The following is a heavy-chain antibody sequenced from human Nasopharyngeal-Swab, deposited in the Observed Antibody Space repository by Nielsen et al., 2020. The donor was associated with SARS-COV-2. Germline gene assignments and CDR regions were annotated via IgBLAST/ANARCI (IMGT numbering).Heavy chain of an antibody. CDR3: ARLGTESYHYYSLDV. CDR2: ISSSASTK. CDR1: GFTFSDYY. J-gene: IGHJ6*02. Sequence: GESLKISCAASGFTFSDYYMSWIRQAPGKGLEWVSQISSSASTKKYADSVKGRFTISRDNAKNSLYLQMNSLRGEDTAVYYCARLGTESYHYYSLDVWGQGTTVTVSS. V-gene: IGHV3-11*04. D-gene: IGHD1-1*01.